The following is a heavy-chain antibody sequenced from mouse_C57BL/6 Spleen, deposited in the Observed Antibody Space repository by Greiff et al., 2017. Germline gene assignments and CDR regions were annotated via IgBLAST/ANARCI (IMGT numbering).Heavy chain of an antibody. CDR1: GFNIKDDY. J-gene: IGHJ4*01. CDR3: THYYGSRYAMDY. V-gene: IGHV14-4*01. Sequence: VHVKQSGAELVRPGASVKLSCTASGFNIKDDYMHWVKQRPEQGLEWIGWIDPENGDTEYASKFQGKATITADTSSNTAYLQLSSLTSEDTAVYYCTHYYGSRYAMDYWGQGTSVTVSS. CDR2: IDPENGDT. D-gene: IGHD1-1*01.